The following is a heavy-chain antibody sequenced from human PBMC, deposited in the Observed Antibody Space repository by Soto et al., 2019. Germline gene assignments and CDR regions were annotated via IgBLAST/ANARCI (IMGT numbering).Heavy chain of an antibody. J-gene: IGHJ5*02. Sequence: GGSLRLSSAASGFTFSSYAMSLIRQAPRKALEGGSSSSGGGGSTCYADSVKGRLTIARDNSKNARYLRMKIVSAEDATMSYWARSLMPAYHWFDTWGQGTLVT. CDR3: ARSLMPAYHWFDT. CDR2: SSGGGGST. CDR1: GFTFSSYA. V-gene: IGHV3-23*01. D-gene: IGHD2-2*01.